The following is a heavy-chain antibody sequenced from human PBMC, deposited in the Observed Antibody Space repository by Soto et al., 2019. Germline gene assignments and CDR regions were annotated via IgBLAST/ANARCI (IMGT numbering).Heavy chain of an antibody. Sequence: EVPLLESGGDLVQPGGSLRLSCAASGFTFSSYAMGWVRQAPGTWLEWVSGIDGSGGDRSLADSVKGRFTISRDNSKNTLYLQMDRLIVEDTATSFCAKEIVAGAYVETSAFDFWGQGTLVTVSS. D-gene: IGHD3-22*01. CDR2: IDGSGGDR. J-gene: IGHJ4*02. CDR1: GFTFSSYA. CDR3: AKEIVAGAYVETSAFDF. V-gene: IGHV3-23*01.